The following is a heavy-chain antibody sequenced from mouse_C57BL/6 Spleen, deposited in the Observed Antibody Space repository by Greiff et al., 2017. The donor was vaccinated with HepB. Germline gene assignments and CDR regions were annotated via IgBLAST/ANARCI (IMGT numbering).Heavy chain of an antibody. CDR3: ARYEGRDGSGSFAY. V-gene: IGHV1-62-2*01. CDR2: FYPGSGSI. J-gene: IGHJ3*01. D-gene: IGHD3-2*02. CDR1: GYTFTEYT. Sequence: VKLMQSGAELVKPGASVKLSCKASGYTFTEYTIHWVKQRPGRGLEWIGWFYPGSGSIKYNEKFKDKATLTADKSSSTVYMQLSRLTSEDSAVYFCARYEGRDGSGSFAYWGQGTLVTVSA.